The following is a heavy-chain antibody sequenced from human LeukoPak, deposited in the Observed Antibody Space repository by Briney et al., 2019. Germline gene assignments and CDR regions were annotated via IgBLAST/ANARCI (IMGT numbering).Heavy chain of an antibody. CDR3: AREGGHYHSENQYDVNY. CDR2: ISGDGDNI. D-gene: IGHD3-10*01. CDR1: GFRFSDYY. J-gene: IGHJ4*02. V-gene: IGHV3-11*01. Sequence: PGGSLRLSCAASGFRFSDYYMSWIRQAPGKGLEWISYISGDGDNIYYAGPVQSRFTISRDNSKNSLFLQLNSLTPEDTAVYYCAREGGHYHSENQYDVNYWAQETRDTASS.